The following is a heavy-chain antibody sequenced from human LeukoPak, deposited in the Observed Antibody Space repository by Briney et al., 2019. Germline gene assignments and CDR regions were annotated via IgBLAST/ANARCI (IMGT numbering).Heavy chain of an antibody. CDR1: GYTFTGYC. CDR2: INPNSGGT. D-gene: IGHD3-10*01. CDR3: ARYYYGSGSYYNALPFFDP. Sequence: GASVKVSCKASGYTFTGYCMHWVRQAPGQGLEWMGWINPNSGGTNYAHKFQGRVTMTRDTSISTAYMELSRLRSDDTAVYYCARYYYGSGSYYNALPFFDPWGQGTLVTVSS. J-gene: IGHJ5*02. V-gene: IGHV1-2*02.